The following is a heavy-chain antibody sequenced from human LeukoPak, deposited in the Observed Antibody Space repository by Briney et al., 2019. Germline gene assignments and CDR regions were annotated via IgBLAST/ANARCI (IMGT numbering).Heavy chain of an antibody. Sequence: SETLSLTCTVSGGSISSYYWSWIRQPPGKGLEWIGYIYYSGSTYYNPSLKSRVTISVDTSKNQFSLKLSSVTAADTAVYYCARLVITEILGMDVWGQGTTVTVSS. J-gene: IGHJ6*02. CDR2: IYYSGST. D-gene: IGHD3-22*01. CDR1: GGSISSYY. V-gene: IGHV4-59*06. CDR3: ARLVITEILGMDV.